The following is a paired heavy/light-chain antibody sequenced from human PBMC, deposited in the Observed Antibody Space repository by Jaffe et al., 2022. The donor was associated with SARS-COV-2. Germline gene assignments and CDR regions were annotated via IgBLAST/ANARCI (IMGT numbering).Light chain of an antibody. CDR1: QNIANY. CDR2: AAS. J-gene: IGKJ4*01. V-gene: IGKV1-39*01. Sequence: DIQMTQSPSPLSASVGDRVAITCRASQNIANYLNWYQQKPGKAPKLLIYAASSLQSGVPSRFSGSGSGTDFTLTISSLQPEDFATYYCQQSYITPRTFGGGTKLEIK. CDR3: QQSYITPRT.
Heavy chain of an antibody. D-gene: IGHD6-19*01. Sequence: QVQVVQSGTEVKKPGASVTVSCKTSGYAFTTRDISWVRQAPGQGLEWMGFISASDGNTNYAQKFQGRVAMTTDTPTSTAYMELRNLRSDDTAVYFCVVEGASGPYVYFDDWGQGTQVTVSS. CDR2: ISASDGNT. CDR3: VVEGASGPYVYFDD. V-gene: IGHV1-18*01. CDR1: GYAFTTRD. J-gene: IGHJ4*02.